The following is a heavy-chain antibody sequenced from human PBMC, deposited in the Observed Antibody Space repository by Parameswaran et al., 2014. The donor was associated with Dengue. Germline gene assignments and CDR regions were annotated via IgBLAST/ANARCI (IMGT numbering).Heavy chain of an antibody. Sequence: WIRQPPRRGLEWIGEINHSGSTNYNPSLKSRVTISVDTSKNQFSLKLSSVTAADTAVYYCARWNYVGLDYFDYWGQGTLVTVSS. V-gene: IGHV4-34*01. CDR2: INHSGST. CDR3: ARWNYVGLDYFDY. D-gene: IGHD1-7*01. J-gene: IGHJ4*02.